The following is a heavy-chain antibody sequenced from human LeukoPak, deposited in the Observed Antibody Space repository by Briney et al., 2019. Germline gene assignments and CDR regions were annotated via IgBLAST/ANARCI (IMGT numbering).Heavy chain of an antibody. CDR2: ITSDGSST. CDR1: GFTFSSYW. CDR3: SRSPYVHYSGGYDYFDY. D-gene: IGHD1-26*01. J-gene: IGHJ4*02. Sequence: GGSLRLSCAASGFTFSSYWMHWIRQAPGKGLVWVSRITSDGSSTNYADSVKGRFTISRDNAKNTLYLQMNSLRAEGTAVYYCSRSPYVHYSGGYDYFDYWGQGTLVTVYS. V-gene: IGHV3-74*01.